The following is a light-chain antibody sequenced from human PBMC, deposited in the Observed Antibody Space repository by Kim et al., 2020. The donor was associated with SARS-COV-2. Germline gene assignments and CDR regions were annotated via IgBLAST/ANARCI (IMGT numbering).Light chain of an antibody. CDR1: QGIGSD. CDR3: QQRNMWPRT. Sequence: LSPGESPPLSCRASQGIGSDLAWYQQKPGQAPRLLISDAYNRATGIPARFSGSGSGTDFTLTVNSLQAEDSAVYYCQQRNMWPRTFGQGTKVDIK. J-gene: IGKJ1*01. CDR2: DAY. V-gene: IGKV3-11*01.